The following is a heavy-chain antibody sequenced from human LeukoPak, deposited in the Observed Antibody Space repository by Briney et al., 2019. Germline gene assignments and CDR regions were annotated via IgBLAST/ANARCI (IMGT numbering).Heavy chain of an antibody. J-gene: IGHJ4*02. CDR1: GFTFSSYG. D-gene: IGHD6-19*01. CDR2: IWYDGSNK. V-gene: IGHV3-33*01. CDR3: ATVGSAWSMDD. Sequence: PGGSLRLSCAASGFTFSSYGMNWVRQAPGKGLEWVAVIWYDGSNKYYADSVKGRFTISRDDSKNTLYLQMNSLRADDTAVYYCATVGSAWSMDDWGQGTLVTVSS.